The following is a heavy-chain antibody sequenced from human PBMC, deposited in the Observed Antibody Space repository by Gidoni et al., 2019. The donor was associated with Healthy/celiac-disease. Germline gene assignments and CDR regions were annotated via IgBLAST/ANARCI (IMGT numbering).Heavy chain of an antibody. CDR2: IYYSGST. V-gene: IGHV4-59*01. J-gene: IGHJ6*03. CDR3: ARGHYYYYYYMDV. CDR1: GGSISSYY. Sequence: QVQLQESGPGLVKPSETLSRTCTVSGGSISSYYWSWIRQPPGQGLEWIGYIYYSGSTNYNPSLKSRVTISVDTSKNQFSLKLSSVTAADTAVYYCARGHYYYYYYMDVWGKGTTVTVSS.